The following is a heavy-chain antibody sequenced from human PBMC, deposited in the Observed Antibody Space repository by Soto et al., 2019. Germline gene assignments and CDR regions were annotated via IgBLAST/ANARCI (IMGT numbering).Heavy chain of an antibody. J-gene: IGHJ4*02. CDR3: ARRYYYDSSGYYGY. V-gene: IGHV4-39*01. Sequence: SETLTLTCTLHGFSIISRSYYWAAIRQSPGKGLEWIGSIYYSGSTYYNPSLKSRVTISVDTSKNQFSLKLSSVTAADTAVYYCARRYYYDSSGYYGYWGQG. CDR2: IYYSGST. CDR1: GFSIISRSYY. D-gene: IGHD3-22*01.